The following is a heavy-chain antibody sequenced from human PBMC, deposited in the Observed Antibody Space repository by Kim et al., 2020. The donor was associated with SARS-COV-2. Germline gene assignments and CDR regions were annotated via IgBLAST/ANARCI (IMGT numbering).Heavy chain of an antibody. CDR1: GGSFSGYY. J-gene: IGHJ4*02. V-gene: IGHV4-34*01. CDR3: ARLRGGSIAARRGFDY. CDR2: INHSGST. D-gene: IGHD6-6*01. Sequence: SETLSLTCAVYGGSFSGYYWSWIRQPPGKGLEWIGEINHSGSTNYNPSLKSRVTISVDTSKNQFSLKLSSVTAADTAVYYCARLRGGSIAARRGFDYWGQGTLVTVSS.